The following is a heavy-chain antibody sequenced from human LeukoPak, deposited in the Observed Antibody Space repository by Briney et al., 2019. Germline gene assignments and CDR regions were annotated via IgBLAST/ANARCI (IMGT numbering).Heavy chain of an antibody. V-gene: IGHV3-23*01. CDR3: ARDSNYVDY. D-gene: IGHD4-11*01. J-gene: IGHJ4*02. CDR1: GFTFSSYA. CDR2: ISGSGGST. Sequence: PGGSLRLSCAASGFTFSSYAMSWVRQAPGKGLEWVSAISGSGGSTYYADSVKGRFTISRDNAKNSLYLQMNSLRAEDTAVYYCARDSNYVDYWGQGTLVTVSS.